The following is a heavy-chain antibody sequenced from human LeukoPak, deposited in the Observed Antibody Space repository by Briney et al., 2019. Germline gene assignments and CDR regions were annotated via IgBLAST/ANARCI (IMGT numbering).Heavy chain of an antibody. CDR1: GGSISSYY. J-gene: IGHJ4*02. V-gene: IGHV4-59*01. CDR2: IYYSGST. Sequence: PSETLSLTCTVSGGSISSYYWSWIRQPPGKGLEWIGYIYYSGSTNYNPSLKSRVTISVDTSKNQFSLKLSSVTAADTAVYYCARATVRGVIAPLGYWGQGILVTASS. CDR3: ARATVRGVIAPLGY. D-gene: IGHD3-10*01.